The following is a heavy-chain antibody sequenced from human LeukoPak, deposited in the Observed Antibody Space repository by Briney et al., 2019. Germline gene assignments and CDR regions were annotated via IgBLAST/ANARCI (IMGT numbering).Heavy chain of an antibody. CDR3: ARDPTVITSSRITIFGAPKSTHNWFDP. D-gene: IGHD3-3*01. J-gene: IGHJ5*02. CDR2: INPSGGST. V-gene: IGHV1-46*01. CDR1: GYTFSSYY. Sequence: ASVKVCCKASGYTFSSYYMHWVRQAPGQGLEWMGIINPSGGSTSYAQKFQGRVTMTRDTSTSTVYMELSSLRSEDTAVYYCARDPTVITSSRITIFGAPKSTHNWFDPWGQGTLVTVSS.